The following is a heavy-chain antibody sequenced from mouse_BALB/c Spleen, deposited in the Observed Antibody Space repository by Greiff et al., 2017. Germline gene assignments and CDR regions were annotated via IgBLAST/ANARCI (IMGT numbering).Heavy chain of an antibody. Sequence: QVQLQQSGAELVRPGVSVKISCKGSGYTFTDYAMHWVKQSHAKSLEWIGVISTYYGDASYNQKFKGKATMTVDKSSSTAYMELARLTSEDSAIYYCARSYYGSSYGFAYWGQGTLVTVSA. CDR3: ARSYYGSSYGFAY. D-gene: IGHD1-1*01. CDR1: GYTFTDYA. V-gene: IGHV1S137*01. J-gene: IGHJ3*01. CDR2: ISTYYGDA.